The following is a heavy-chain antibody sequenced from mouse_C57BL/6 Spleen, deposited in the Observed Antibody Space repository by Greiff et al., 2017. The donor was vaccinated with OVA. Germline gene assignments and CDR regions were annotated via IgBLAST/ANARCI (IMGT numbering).Heavy chain of an antibody. Sequence: EVQLQQSGPELVKPGASVKISCKASGYTFTDYYMNWVKQSHGKSLEWIGDINPNNGGTSYNQKFKGKATLTVDKSSSTAYMELRSLTSEDSAVYYCARKGLGRSLFAYWGQGTLVTVSA. D-gene: IGHD4-1*01. CDR3: ARKGLGRSLFAY. J-gene: IGHJ3*01. V-gene: IGHV1-26*01. CDR1: GYTFTDYY. CDR2: INPNNGGT.